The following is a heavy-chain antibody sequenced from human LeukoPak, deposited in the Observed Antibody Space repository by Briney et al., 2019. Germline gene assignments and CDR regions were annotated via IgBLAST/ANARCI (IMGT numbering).Heavy chain of an antibody. CDR1: GYTFTIYA. J-gene: IGHJ5*02. CDR3: ARVGIAAAGYNWFDP. D-gene: IGHD6-13*01. V-gene: IGHV7-4-1*02. Sequence: ASVTVSFKASGYTFTIYAMNWVRQAPGQGLEWMGWINTNTGNPTYAQGFTGRFVFSLDTSVSTAYLQISSLKAEDTAVYYCARVGIAAAGYNWFDPWGQGTLVTVSS. CDR2: INTNTGNP.